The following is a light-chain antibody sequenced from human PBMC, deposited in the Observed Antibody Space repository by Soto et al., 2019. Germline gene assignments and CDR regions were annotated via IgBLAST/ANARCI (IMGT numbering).Light chain of an antibody. J-gene: IGKJ1*01. CDR2: GAS. Sequence: EIVITQCPATLSGSPGGRATLSCRASQSVSSNLACYQQKPGQAPRLLIYGASTRATGIPARFSGSGSGTDFTLTISRLEPEDFAVYYCQQYGSSLWTFGQGTKVDIK. CDR3: QQYGSSLWT. V-gene: IGKV3-15*01. CDR1: QSVSSN.